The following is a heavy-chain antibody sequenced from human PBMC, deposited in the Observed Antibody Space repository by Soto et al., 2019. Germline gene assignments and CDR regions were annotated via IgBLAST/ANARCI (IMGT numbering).Heavy chain of an antibody. Sequence: QLQLQESGPGLVKPSETLSLTCTVSGGSISSSNYYWGWIRQPPGKGLERIGSIYYSGSTAYNSSLKSRVTMSVDTSKNQLSLRLCSVTAADTAVYYCASPTLGAFDIWGQGTMVTVSS. CDR2: IYYSGST. V-gene: IGHV4-39*01. D-gene: IGHD3-16*01. CDR1: GGSISSSNYY. CDR3: ASPTLGAFDI. J-gene: IGHJ3*02.